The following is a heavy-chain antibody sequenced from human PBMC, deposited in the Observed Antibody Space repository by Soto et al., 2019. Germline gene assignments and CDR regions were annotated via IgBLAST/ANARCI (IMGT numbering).Heavy chain of an antibody. J-gene: IGHJ6*02. Sequence: GGSLRLSCAASEFNFSSYAMHWVRQAPGKGLEWVTVISYDGSNKYYADSVKGRFTISRDNSKNTLYLQMNSLRAEDTAVYYCARDANDFWSGYYMGFYYYYGMDVWGQGTTVPVSS. D-gene: IGHD3-3*01. CDR2: ISYDGSNK. CDR1: EFNFSSYA. CDR3: ARDANDFWSGYYMGFYYYYGMDV. V-gene: IGHV3-30-3*01.